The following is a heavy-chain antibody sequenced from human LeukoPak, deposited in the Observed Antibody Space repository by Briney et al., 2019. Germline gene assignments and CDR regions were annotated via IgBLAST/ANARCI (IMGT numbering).Heavy chain of an antibody. CDR1: GFTFSSYA. CDR3: AKGSGGYSGSYYFDY. V-gene: IGHV3-23*01. D-gene: IGHD1-26*01. J-gene: IGHJ4*02. CDR2: ISGSGGST. Sequence: PGGSLRLSCAASGFTFSSYAISWVRQAPGKGLEWVSAISGSGGSTYYADSVKGRFTISRDNSKNTLYLQMNSLRAEDTAVYYCAKGSGGYSGSYYFDYWGQGTLVTVSS.